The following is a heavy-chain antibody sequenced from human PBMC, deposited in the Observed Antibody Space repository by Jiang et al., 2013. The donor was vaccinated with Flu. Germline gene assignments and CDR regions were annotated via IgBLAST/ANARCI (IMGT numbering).Heavy chain of an antibody. J-gene: IGHJ4*02. CDR1: GYSFTTYW. CDR3: ARRLSGNYDF. Sequence: GAEVKKPGESLKISCKGSGYSFTTYWIAWVRQMPGKGLEWMGFIYPGDSDTRYSPSFQGQVTISADKSITTAYLQWSSLKASDTAMYYCARRLSGNYDFWGQGTLVHRLL. D-gene: IGHD1-26*01. V-gene: IGHV5-51*03. CDR2: IYPGDSDT.